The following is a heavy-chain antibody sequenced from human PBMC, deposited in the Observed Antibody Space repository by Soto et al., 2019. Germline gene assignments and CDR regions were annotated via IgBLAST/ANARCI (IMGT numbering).Heavy chain of an antibody. V-gene: IGHV3-7*03. CDR3: ARDVGPGTIFGEALSGYFDF. Sequence: PGGSLRLSCAVSGFSFGSYWMSWVRQAPGKGLEWLASIKDDGSERYYLDSVKGRFTISRDNAKDSLSLQMNSLRGEDTAFYYCARDVGPGTIFGEALSGYFDFWGHGTPVTVSS. J-gene: IGHJ4*03. CDR2: IKDDGSER. CDR1: GFSFGSYW. D-gene: IGHD3-3*01.